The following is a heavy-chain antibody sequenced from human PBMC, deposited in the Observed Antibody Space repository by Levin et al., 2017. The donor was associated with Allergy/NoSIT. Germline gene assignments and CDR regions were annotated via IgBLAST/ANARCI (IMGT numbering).Heavy chain of an antibody. CDR2: ISYDGSNK. CDR3: ARDWNYYYYYMDG. Sequence: GGSLRLSCAASGFTFSSYAMHWVRQAPGKGLEWVAVISYDGSNKYYADSVKGRFTISRDNSKNTLYLQMNSLRAEDTAVYYCARDWNYYYYYMDGWGKGTTVTVSS. J-gene: IGHJ6*03. D-gene: IGHD3-3*01. V-gene: IGHV3-30-3*01. CDR1: GFTFSSYA.